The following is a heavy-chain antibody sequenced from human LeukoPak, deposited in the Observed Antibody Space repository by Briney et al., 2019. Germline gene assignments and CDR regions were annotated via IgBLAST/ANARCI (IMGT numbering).Heavy chain of an antibody. J-gene: IGHJ4*02. D-gene: IGHD3-3*01. CDR3: ATDFWSGYYTSPFDY. V-gene: IGHV1-46*01. CDR1: GYTFTSYY. Sequence: ASVKVSCKASGYTFTSYYMHWVRQAPGQGLEWMGIINPSGGSTSYAQKFQGRVTITADKSTSTAYMELSSLRSEDTAVYYCATDFWSGYYTSPFDYWGQGTLVTVSS. CDR2: INPSGGST.